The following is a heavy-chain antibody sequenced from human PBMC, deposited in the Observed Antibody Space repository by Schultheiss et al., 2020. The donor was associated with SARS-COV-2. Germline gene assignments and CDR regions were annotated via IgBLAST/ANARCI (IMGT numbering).Heavy chain of an antibody. V-gene: IGHV3-64D*09. D-gene: IGHD3-3*01. CDR3: VKLSGYYDFWSGYYFGSYYMDV. Sequence: GGSLRLSCEASGFSFSSYGMSWVRQAPGKGLEYVSAISSNGGNTYYADSVKGRFTISRDNSKNTLYLQMSSLRAEDTAVYYCVKLSGYYDFWSGYYFGSYYMDVWGKGTTVTVSS. J-gene: IGHJ6*03. CDR1: GFSFSSYG. CDR2: ISSNGGNT.